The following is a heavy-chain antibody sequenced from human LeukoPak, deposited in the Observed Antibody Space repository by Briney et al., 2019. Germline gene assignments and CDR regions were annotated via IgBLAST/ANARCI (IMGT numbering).Heavy chain of an antibody. CDR2: ISGSGGRI. CDR3: AKDDGIVVF. V-gene: IGHV3-23*01. CDR1: GFTFSSYA. Sequence: HTGGSLRLSCAASGFTFSSYAMSWVRQAPGKGLEWVSDISGSGGRIYYVDSVKGRFTISRDNSKNTLYLQMNSLRAEDTAVYYCAKDDGIVVFWGQGTLVTVSS. D-gene: IGHD6-19*01. J-gene: IGHJ4*02.